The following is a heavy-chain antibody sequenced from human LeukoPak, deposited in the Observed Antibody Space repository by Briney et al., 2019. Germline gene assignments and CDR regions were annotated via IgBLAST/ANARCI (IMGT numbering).Heavy chain of an antibody. CDR3: ARGNLPSYYYDSSGYLLDHAFDI. J-gene: IGHJ3*02. CDR2: IIPILGIA. Sequence: ASVKVSCKASGGTFSSYAISWARQAPGQGLEWMGRIIPILGIANYAQKFQGRVTITADKSTSTAYMELSSLRSEDTAVYYCARGNLPSYYYDSSGYLLDHAFDIWGQGTMVTVSS. CDR1: GGTFSSYA. D-gene: IGHD3-22*01. V-gene: IGHV1-69*04.